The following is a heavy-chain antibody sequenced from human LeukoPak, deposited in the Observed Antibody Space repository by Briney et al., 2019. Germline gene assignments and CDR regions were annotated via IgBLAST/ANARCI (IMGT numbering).Heavy chain of an antibody. CDR3: ARGAYDFWSGYHQIDY. CDR1: GGSISSSSYY. Sequence: SETLSLTCTFSGGSISSSSYYWGWIRQPPGKGLEWIGSIYYSGSTYYNPSLKSRVTISVDTSKNQFSLKLSSVTAADTAVYYCARGAYDFWSGYHQIDYWGQGTLVTVSS. CDR2: IYYSGST. J-gene: IGHJ4*02. V-gene: IGHV4-39*01. D-gene: IGHD3-3*01.